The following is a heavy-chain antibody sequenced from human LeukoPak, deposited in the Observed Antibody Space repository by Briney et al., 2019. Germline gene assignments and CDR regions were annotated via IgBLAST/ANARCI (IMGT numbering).Heavy chain of an antibody. D-gene: IGHD3-9*01. CDR1: GYSFTSYW. CDR2: IDPSASYT. J-gene: IGHJ4*02. Sequence: GESLKISCKGSGYSFTSYWISWVRQMPGKGLEWMGRIDPSASYTNYSPSFQGHVTISADKSISTAYLQWSSLKASDTAMYYCARHSDYDILTGYLHFDYWGQGTLVTVSS. CDR3: ARHSDYDILTGYLHFDY. V-gene: IGHV5-10-1*01.